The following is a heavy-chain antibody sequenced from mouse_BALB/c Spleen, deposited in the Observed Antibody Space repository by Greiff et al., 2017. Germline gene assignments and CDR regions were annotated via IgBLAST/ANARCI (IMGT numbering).Heavy chain of an antibody. Sequence: QVQLQQPGAELVKPGASVKLSCKASGYTFTSYWMHWVKQRPGQGLEWIGEINPSNGRTNYNEKFKSKATLTVDKSSSTAYMQLSSLTSEDSAVYYCARELRSFDYWGQGTTLTVSS. CDR3: ARELRSFDY. J-gene: IGHJ2*01. D-gene: IGHD1-1*01. CDR2: INPSNGRT. CDR1: GYTFTSYW. V-gene: IGHV1S81*02.